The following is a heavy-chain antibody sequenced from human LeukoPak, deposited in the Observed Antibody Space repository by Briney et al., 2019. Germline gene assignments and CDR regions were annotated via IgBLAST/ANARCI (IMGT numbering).Heavy chain of an antibody. CDR3: ARAEYDYGDYELDY. CDR1: GGSISSYY. Sequence: PSETLSLTCTVSGGSISSYYWSWIRQPPGKGLEWIGYIYYSGSTNYNPSLKSRVTISVDTSKNQFSLKLSSVTAADTAVYYRARAEYDYGDYELDYWGQGTLVTVSS. D-gene: IGHD4-17*01. V-gene: IGHV4-59*12. J-gene: IGHJ4*02. CDR2: IYYSGST.